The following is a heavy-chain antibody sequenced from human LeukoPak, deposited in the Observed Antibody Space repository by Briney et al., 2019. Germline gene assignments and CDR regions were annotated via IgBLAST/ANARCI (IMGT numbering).Heavy chain of an antibody. J-gene: IGHJ4*02. CDR2: ISAYNGNT. CDR1: GYTFTSYG. V-gene: IGHV1-18*01. Sequence: ASVKVSCKASGYTFTSYGISWVRQAPGQGFEWMGWISAYNGNTNYVQKFQGRVTMTTDTSTGTAYMELRSLISDDTAVYYCARDLGEDTTMIFFDYWGQGTLVTVSS. CDR3: ARDLGEDTTMIFFDY. D-gene: IGHD5-18*01.